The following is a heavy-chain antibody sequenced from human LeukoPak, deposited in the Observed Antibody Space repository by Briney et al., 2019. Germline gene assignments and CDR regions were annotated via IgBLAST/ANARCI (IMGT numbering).Heavy chain of an antibody. CDR1: GFTFSDYY. D-gene: IGHD3-10*01. V-gene: IGHV3-11*01. CDR2: ISSSGSTI. Sequence: GGSLRLSCAASGFTFSDYYMSWIRQAPGKGLEWVSYISSSGSTIYYADSVKGRFTISRDNAKNSLYLQVNSLRAEDTAVYYCARDRFYGSGSYCDYWGQGTLVTVSS. J-gene: IGHJ4*02. CDR3: ARDRFYGSGSYCDY.